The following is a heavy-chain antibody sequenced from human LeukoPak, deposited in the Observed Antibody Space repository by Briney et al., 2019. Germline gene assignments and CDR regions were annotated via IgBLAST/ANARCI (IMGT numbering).Heavy chain of an antibody. CDR3: ARVALGYYYYMDV. CDR2: IYYSGST. CDR1: GGSISSYY. V-gene: IGHV4-59*01. D-gene: IGHD7-27*01. Sequence: SETLSPTCTVSGGSISSYYWSRIRQPPGKGLEWIGYIYYSGSTNYNPSLKSRVTISVDTSKNQFSLKLNSVTAADTAVYYCARVALGYYYYMDVWGKGTTVTVSS. J-gene: IGHJ6*03.